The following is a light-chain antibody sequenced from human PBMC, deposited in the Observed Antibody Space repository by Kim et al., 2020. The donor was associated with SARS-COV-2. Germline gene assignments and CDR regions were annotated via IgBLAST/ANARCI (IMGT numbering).Light chain of an antibody. CDR3: QHYYRYPPT. CDR1: QDISIS. CDR2: DAF. V-gene: IGKV1-16*02. Sequence: ASVGDRGVSTCRASQDISISLAWFQQQPGKPPKSLIYDAFNLQSGVPSKFRGARYGTNFTLTINSLQPEDIATYYCQHYYRYPPTFGGGTKVDIK. J-gene: IGKJ4*01.